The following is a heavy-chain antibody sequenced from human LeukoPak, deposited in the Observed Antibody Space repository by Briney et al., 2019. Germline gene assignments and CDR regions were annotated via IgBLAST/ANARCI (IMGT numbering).Heavy chain of an antibody. CDR2: IYTSGST. J-gene: IGHJ3*02. CDR3: ASSTPRCSSTSCHLVDAFDI. D-gene: IGHD2-2*01. V-gene: IGHV4-4*07. CDR1: GGSISSYY. Sequence: SETLSLTCTVSGGSISSYYWSWIRQPAGKGLEWIGRIYTSGSTNYNPSLKSRVTMSVDTSKNQFSLKLSSMTAADTAVYYCASSTPRCSSTSCHLVDAFDIWGQGTMVTVSS.